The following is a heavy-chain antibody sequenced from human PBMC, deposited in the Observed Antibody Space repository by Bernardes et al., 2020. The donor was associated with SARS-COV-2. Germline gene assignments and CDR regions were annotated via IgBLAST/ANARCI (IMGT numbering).Heavy chain of an antibody. CDR2: ISSEGSKT. J-gene: IGHJ6*02. D-gene: IGHD5-18*01. V-gene: IGHV3-30*04. Sequence: GGSLRLSCVASGFSFNNFSMRWIRQAPGKGLEWVAFISSEGSKTYYADSVEGRFTISKDNSKNTVYLQVNSLRAEDTAVYYCAKVQAILWIRPCYSAMDVWAQGATVAVS. CDR3: AKVQAILWIRPCYSAMDV. CDR1: GFSFNNFS.